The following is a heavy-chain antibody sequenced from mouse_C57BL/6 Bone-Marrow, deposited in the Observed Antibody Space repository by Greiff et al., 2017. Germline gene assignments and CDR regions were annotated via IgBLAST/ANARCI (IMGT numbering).Heavy chain of an antibody. CDR3: ARNNYYGSRTYAMDY. CDR1: GFSLTSYA. D-gene: IGHD1-1*01. Sequence: VKVVESGPGLVAPSQSLSITCTVSGFSLTSYAISWVRQPPGKGLEWLGVIWTGGGTNYNSALKSRLSISKDNSKSQVFLKMNSLQTDDTARYYCARNNYYGSRTYAMDYWGQGTSVTVSS. J-gene: IGHJ4*01. V-gene: IGHV2-9-1*01. CDR2: IWTGGGT.